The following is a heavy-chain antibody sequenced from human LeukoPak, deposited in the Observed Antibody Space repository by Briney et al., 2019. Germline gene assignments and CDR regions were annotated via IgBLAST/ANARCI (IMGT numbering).Heavy chain of an antibody. J-gene: IGHJ4*02. CDR3: ARAPMVRGVISPLDY. D-gene: IGHD3-10*01. V-gene: IGHV4-39*07. CDR1: GGSISSSAYY. CDR2: IFYSGST. Sequence: SETLSLTCIVSGGSISSSAYYWGWIRQPPGKGLEWIGSIFYSGSTYYNPSLKSRVTISVDTSKNQFSLKLSSVTAADTAVYYCARAPMVRGVISPLDYWGQGTLVTVSS.